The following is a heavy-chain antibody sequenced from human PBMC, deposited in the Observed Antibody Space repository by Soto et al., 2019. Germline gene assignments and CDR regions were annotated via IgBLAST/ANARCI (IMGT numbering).Heavy chain of an antibody. CDR2: IIPIFGTA. Sequence: SVKVSCKASGGTFSSYAISWVRQAPGQGLEWMGGIIPIFGTANYAQKFQGRVTITADESTSTAYMELSSLRSEDTAVYYCARGLGYGSGSPNWFDPWGQGTLVTVSS. CDR3: ARGLGYGSGSPNWFDP. V-gene: IGHV1-69*13. J-gene: IGHJ5*02. D-gene: IGHD3-10*01. CDR1: GGTFSSYA.